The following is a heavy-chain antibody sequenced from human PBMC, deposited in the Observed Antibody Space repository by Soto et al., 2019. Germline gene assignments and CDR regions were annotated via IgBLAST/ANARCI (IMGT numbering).Heavy chain of an antibody. D-gene: IGHD1-26*01. J-gene: IGHJ6*02. Sequence: ASVKVSCKASGYTFTGYYMQWVRQAPGQGLEWMGWINPNSGGTNYAQKFQGWVTMTRDTSISTAYMELSRLRSDDTAVYYCARTGGAWDYYYYYGMDVWGQGTTVTVSS. CDR3: ARTGGAWDYYYYYGMDV. CDR1: GYTFTGYY. CDR2: INPNSGGT. V-gene: IGHV1-2*04.